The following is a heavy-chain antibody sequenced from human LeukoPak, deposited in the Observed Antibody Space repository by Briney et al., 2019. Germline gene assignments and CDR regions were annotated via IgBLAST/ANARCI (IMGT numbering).Heavy chain of an antibody. J-gene: IGHJ4*02. CDR3: AREGIWACGDYKGNIDY. CDR2: IYSGGST. CDR1: GFTVSSNY. D-gene: IGHD4-17*01. Sequence: PGGPLRLSCAVSGFTVSSNYMSWVRQAPGKGLEWVSVIYSGGSTYYADSVKGRFTISRDNSKNTLYLQMNSLRAEDTAVYYCAREGIWACGDYKGNIDYWGQGTLVTVSS. V-gene: IGHV3-53*01.